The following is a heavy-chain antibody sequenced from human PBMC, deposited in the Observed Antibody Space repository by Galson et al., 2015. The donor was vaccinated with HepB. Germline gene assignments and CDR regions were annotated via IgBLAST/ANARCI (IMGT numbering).Heavy chain of an antibody. CDR3: ASNLYGSGSYYSPLDY. Sequence: SLRLSCAASGFTVSSNYMSWVRQAPGKGLEWVSVIYSGGSTYYADSVKGRFTISRDNPKNTLYLQMNSLRAEDTAVYYCASNLYGSGSYYSPLDYWGQGTLVTVSS. D-gene: IGHD3-10*01. V-gene: IGHV3-53*01. J-gene: IGHJ4*02. CDR1: GFTVSSNY. CDR2: IYSGGST.